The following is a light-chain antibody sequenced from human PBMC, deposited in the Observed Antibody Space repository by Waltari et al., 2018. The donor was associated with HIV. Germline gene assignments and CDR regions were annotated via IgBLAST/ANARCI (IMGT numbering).Light chain of an antibody. Sequence: DVVMTQSPDALKGSLGERVTINCKSSQSVFSNSNKKSYSAWYQQRPGQTPNLLVYWATTWVFGVPARFSGSVSCTDFTLTINHLHAEDAAIYYCQQYYMTPPTFGQGTKVEI. CDR1: QSVFSNSNKKSY. J-gene: IGKJ1*01. CDR3: QQYYMTPPT. CDR2: WAT. V-gene: IGKV4-1*01.